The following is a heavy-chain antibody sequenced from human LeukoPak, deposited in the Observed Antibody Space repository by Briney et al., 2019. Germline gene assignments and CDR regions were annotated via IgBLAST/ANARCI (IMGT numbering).Heavy chain of an antibody. D-gene: IGHD6-19*01. V-gene: IGHV4-59*08. CDR3: ARRMAVAGSNWFDP. CDR2: IYYSGST. Sequence: KSSETLSLTCTVSGDSISSYYWSWIRQPPGKGLEWIGYIYYSGSTNYNPSLKSRVTISVDTSKNQFSLKLSSVTAADTAVYYCARRMAVAGSNWFDPWGQGTLVTVSS. J-gene: IGHJ5*02. CDR1: GDSISSYY.